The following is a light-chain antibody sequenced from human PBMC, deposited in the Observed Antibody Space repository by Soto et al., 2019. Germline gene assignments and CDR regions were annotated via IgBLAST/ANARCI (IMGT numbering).Light chain of an antibody. CDR3: GTWDNSLSAGL. V-gene: IGLV1-51*01. CDR2: DDV. J-gene: IGLJ1*01. Sequence: QSVLTQPPSASGTPGQRVTISCSGSSSNIGSNYVYWYQQLPGTAPQLVIYDDVKRSPGIPDRFSASKSGTSATLAITGLQTGDEADYYCGTWDNSLSAGLFGTGTKLTVL. CDR1: SSNIGSNY.